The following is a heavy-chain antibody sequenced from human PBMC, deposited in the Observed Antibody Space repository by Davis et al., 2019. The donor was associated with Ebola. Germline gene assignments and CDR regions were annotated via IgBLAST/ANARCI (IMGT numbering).Heavy chain of an antibody. D-gene: IGHD2-8*01. V-gene: IGHV3-53*01. CDR1: GFSVSSNY. CDR2: IYSGVTA. CDR3: AKTMMVGVYNWFDS. Sequence: PGGSLRLSCAASGFSVSSNYMSWVRQAPGKGLEWVSVIYSGVTANYADAVRGRFTISRVNGESTLFLQMRTLRAEDTALYFCAKTMMVGVYNWFDSWGQGTLVSVSS. J-gene: IGHJ5*01.